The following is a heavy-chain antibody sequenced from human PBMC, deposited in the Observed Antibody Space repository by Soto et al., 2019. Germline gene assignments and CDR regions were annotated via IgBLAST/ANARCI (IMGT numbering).Heavy chain of an antibody. CDR3: ATHGSSGYYPVEFDY. CDR2: IYYSGST. J-gene: IGHJ4*02. CDR1: GGSISSYY. D-gene: IGHD3-22*01. V-gene: IGHV4-59*01. Sequence: PSETLSLTCTVSGGSISSYYWSWIRQPPGKGLEWIGYIYYSGSTNYNPSLKSRVTISVDTSKNQFSLKLSSVTAADTAVYYCATHGSSGYYPVEFDYWGQGTLVTVSS.